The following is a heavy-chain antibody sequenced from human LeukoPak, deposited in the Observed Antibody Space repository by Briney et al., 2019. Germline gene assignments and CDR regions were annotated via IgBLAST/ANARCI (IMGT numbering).Heavy chain of an antibody. J-gene: IGHJ4*02. CDR3: AKDSSGSDSHY. Sequence: GGSLRLSCAASGFTFSSYAMSWVRQAPGKGLEWVSAISGSGGSTYYADSVKGRFTISRDNSKNTLYLQMNSPRAEDTAVYYCAKDSSGSDSHYWGQGTLVTVSS. D-gene: IGHD6-19*01. CDR1: GFTFSSYA. V-gene: IGHV3-23*01. CDR2: ISGSGGST.